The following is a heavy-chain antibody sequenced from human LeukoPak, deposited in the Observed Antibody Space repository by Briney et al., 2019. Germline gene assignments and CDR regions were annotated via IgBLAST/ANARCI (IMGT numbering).Heavy chain of an antibody. CDR3: ARDRSDGSGYYGYYFDY. V-gene: IGHV4-59*01. J-gene: IGHJ4*02. CDR1: GGSIGSYY. D-gene: IGHD3-22*01. CDR2: IYYSGST. Sequence: SETLSLTCIVSGGSIGSYYWSWIRQAPGKGLEWIGPIYYSGSTDYNPSLRSRVTISVDTSKNQFSLRLSSVTAADTAVYYCARDRSDGSGYYGYYFDYWGQGTLVSVSS.